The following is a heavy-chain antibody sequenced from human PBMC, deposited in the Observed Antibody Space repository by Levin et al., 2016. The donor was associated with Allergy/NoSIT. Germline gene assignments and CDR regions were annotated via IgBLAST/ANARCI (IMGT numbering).Heavy chain of an antibody. CDR3: ARVARSTGYYINWYFDL. CDR2: ISYDGSNK. V-gene: IGHV3-30-3*01. Sequence: WIRQPPGKGLEWVAVISYDGSNKYYADSVKGRFTISRDNSKNTLYLQMNSLRAEDTAVYYCARVARSTGYYINWYFDLWGRGTLVTVSS. D-gene: IGHD3-9*01. J-gene: IGHJ2*01.